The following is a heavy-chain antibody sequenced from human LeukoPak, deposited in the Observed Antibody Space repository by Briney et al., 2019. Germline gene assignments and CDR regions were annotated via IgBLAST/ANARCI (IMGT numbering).Heavy chain of an antibody. V-gene: IGHV1-69*05. CDR3: ARARAMRAAFDI. Sequence: SVKVSCKASGGTFSSYAISWVRQAPGQGLEWMGGIIPIFGTANYAQKFQGRVTITTDESTSTAYMELSSLRSEDTAVYYCARARAMRAAFDIWGQGTMVTVSA. CDR1: GGTFSSYA. J-gene: IGHJ3*02. CDR2: IIPIFGTA.